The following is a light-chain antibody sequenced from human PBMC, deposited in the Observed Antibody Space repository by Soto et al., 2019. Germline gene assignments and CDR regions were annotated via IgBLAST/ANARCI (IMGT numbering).Light chain of an antibody. CDR1: SSNIGAGFD. CDR3: QSYDSRLSAVV. J-gene: IGLJ2*01. CDR2: DNS. Sequence: QSVLTQPPSVSGAPGQRVTISCTGNSSNIGAGFDVHWYQQLPGTAPKLLIYDNSNRPSEVPDRFSGSKSGTSASLAITGLQAEDGTDYYCQSYDSRLSAVVFGGGTKVTVL. V-gene: IGLV1-40*01.